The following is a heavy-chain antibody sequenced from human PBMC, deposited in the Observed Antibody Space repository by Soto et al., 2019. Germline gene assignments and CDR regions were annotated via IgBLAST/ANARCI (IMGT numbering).Heavy chain of an antibody. J-gene: IGHJ6*02. D-gene: IGHD6-25*01. CDR3: AKDGGSATRAIYYYYGMDV. Sequence: PGGSLRLSCAASGFTFSSYAMSWVRQAPGKGLEWVSAISGSGGSTYYADSVKGRFTISRDNSKNTLYLQMNSLRAEDTAVYYCAKDGGSATRAIYYYYGMDVWGQGTTVTVSS. CDR2: ISGSGGST. CDR1: GFTFSSYA. V-gene: IGHV3-23*01.